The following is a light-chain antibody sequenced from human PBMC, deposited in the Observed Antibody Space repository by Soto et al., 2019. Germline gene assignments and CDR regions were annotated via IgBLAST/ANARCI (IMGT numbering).Light chain of an antibody. CDR3: HQRYSLGL. J-gene: IGKJ4*02. CDR1: QSISSY. CDR2: AAS. V-gene: IGKV1-39*01. Sequence: DIQMTQSPSSLSASVGDRVTITCRASQSISSYLNWYQQKPGKAPKLLIYAASSLQSGVPSRFSGSGSGTDFTLTISSRPPEDFATYYCHQRYSLGLFGRGTKVEIK.